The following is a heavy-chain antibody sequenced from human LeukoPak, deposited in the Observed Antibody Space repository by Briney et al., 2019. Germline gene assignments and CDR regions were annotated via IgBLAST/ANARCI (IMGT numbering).Heavy chain of an antibody. CDR1: GFTFSSYA. CDR2: ISGSGGST. CDR3: AKDRYMGAVAGNGPGWYFDL. Sequence: GGSLRLSCAASGFTFSSYAMSWVRQAPGKGLEWVSAISGSGGSTYYADSVKGRFTISRDNSKNTPYLQMNSLRAEDTAVYYCAKDRYMGAVAGNGPGWYFDLWGRGTLVTVSS. V-gene: IGHV3-23*01. D-gene: IGHD6-19*01. J-gene: IGHJ2*01.